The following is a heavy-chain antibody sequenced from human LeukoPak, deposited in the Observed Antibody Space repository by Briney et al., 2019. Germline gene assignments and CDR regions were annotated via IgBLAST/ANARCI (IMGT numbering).Heavy chain of an antibody. CDR3: ARDGSVRIGSSNYGMDV. CDR1: GGSISSYY. V-gene: IGHV4-4*07. J-gene: IGHJ6*02. CDR2: IYTSGST. D-gene: IGHD1-26*01. Sequence: SETLSLTCTVSGGSISSYYWSWIRQPAGKGLEWIGRIYTSGSTTYNPSLKSRVTMSVDTSKNQFSLKLSSVTAADTAVYYCARDGSVRIGSSNYGMDVWGQGATVTVSS.